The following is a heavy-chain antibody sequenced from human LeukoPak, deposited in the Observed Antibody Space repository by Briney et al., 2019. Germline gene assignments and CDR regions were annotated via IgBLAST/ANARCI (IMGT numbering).Heavy chain of an antibody. D-gene: IGHD3-3*01. CDR2: ISYDAINK. Sequence: GGSLRLSCAASGFTFSTYAMHWVRQAPGKGLEWLAAISYDAINKFYADSVKGRFTISRDNSNNTLHLQMNSLRAEDTAVYYCARPGGMEQFLEWLPFDYWGQGTLVTVSS. J-gene: IGHJ4*02. CDR1: GFTFSTYA. CDR3: ARPGGMEQFLEWLPFDY. V-gene: IGHV3-30-3*01.